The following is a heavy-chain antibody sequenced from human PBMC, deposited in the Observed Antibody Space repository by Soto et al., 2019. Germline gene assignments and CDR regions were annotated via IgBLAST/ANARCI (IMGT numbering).Heavy chain of an antibody. CDR2: VHHSWGS. J-gene: IGHJ6*04. Sequence: QVQLQESGPGLVKPSETLSLSCTVSGGSISSYYWSWFRQSPGKRMEWIGYVHHSWGSSYNPSLQSRVAISLDASKSQFSLKVTAVTATDTAVYYCARQGFGPLHGLVDVWGKGTKVTVSS. CDR1: GGSISSYY. V-gene: IGHV4-59*08. CDR3: ARQGFGPLHGLVDV. D-gene: IGHD3-10*01.